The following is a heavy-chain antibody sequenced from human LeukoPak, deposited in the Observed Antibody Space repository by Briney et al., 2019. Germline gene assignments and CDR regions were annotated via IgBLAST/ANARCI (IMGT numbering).Heavy chain of an antibody. V-gene: IGHV4-34*01. CDR1: GGSFSGYY. J-gene: IGHJ4*02. CDR3: ARGRCKNYYGSGSYYQLYFDY. Sequence: SETLSLTFAVYGGSFSGYYWSWIRQPPGKGLEWSGAINHSGSTNYNPSLKSRVTISVGASKNQYSLKLSSVTAADTAVYYCARGRCKNYYGSGSYYQLYFDYWGQGTLVTVSS. CDR2: INHSGST. D-gene: IGHD3-10*01.